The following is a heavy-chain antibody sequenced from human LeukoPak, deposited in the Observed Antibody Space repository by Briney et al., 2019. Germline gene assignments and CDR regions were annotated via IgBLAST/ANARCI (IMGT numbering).Heavy chain of an antibody. CDR2: INHSGST. D-gene: IGHD5-18*01. V-gene: IGHV4-34*01. J-gene: IGHJ4*02. Sequence: SETLSLTCAVYGGSFSGYYWSWIRQPPGKGLEWIGEINHSGSTNYNPSLKSRVTISVDTSKNQFSLKLSSVTAADTAVYYCARGRVKRYSYVGVASRPYYFDYWGQGTLVTVSS. CDR1: GGSFSGYY. CDR3: ARGRVKRYSYVGVASRPYYFDY.